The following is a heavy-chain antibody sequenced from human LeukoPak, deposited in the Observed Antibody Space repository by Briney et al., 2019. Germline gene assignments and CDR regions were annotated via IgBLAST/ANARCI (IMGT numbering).Heavy chain of an antibody. J-gene: IGHJ4*02. CDR2: TYTSGST. V-gene: IGHV4-61*02. D-gene: IGHD1-26*01. CDR1: GGSISSGSYY. CDR3: ARDRGGSSYFDY. Sequence: KTSETLSLTCTVSGGSISSGSYYWSWIRQPAGKGLEWIGRTYTSGSTNYNPSLKSRVTISVDTSKNQFSLKLSSVTAADTAVYYCARDRGGSSYFDYWGQGTLVTVSS.